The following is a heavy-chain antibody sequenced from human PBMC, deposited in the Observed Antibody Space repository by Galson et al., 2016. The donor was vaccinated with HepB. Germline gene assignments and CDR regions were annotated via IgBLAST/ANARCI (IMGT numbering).Heavy chain of an antibody. Sequence: SETLSLTCSISGGSLTTYYLNWIRQPPGKGLEWIGNVSDSGSTTYNPSLESRVTISIDTSKNQFSLKLTSVTAADTAFYYCARVDRGWNDYWGQGALVTGSS. J-gene: IGHJ4*02. D-gene: IGHD6-19*01. V-gene: IGHV4-59*01. CDR2: VSDSGST. CDR3: ARVDRGWNDY. CDR1: GGSLTTYY.